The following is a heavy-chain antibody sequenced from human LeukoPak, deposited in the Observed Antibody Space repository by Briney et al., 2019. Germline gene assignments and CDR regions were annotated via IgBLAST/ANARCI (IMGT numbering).Heavy chain of an antibody. D-gene: IGHD3-22*01. CDR3: AADDSSGYYYGAYYYMDV. V-gene: IGHV1-69*06. J-gene: IGHJ6*03. CDR2: IIPIFGTA. Sequence: GASVKVSCKASGYTFTSYDINWVRQAPGQGLEWMGGIIPIFGTANYAQKFQGRVTITADKSTSTAYMELSSLRSEDTAVYYCAADDSSGYYYGAYYYMDVWGKGTTVTVSS. CDR1: GYTFTSYD.